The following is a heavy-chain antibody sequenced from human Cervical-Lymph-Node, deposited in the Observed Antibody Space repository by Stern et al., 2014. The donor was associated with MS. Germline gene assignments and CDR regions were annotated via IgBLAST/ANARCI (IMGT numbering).Heavy chain of an antibody. V-gene: IGHV1-2*02. CDR3: AENMDV. CDR2: INHKNGAP. J-gene: IGHJ6*02. CDR1: GFTFSNYY. Sequence: QLVQSGAEVKKPGASVQVSCKASGFTFSNYYIHWLRQAPGQRPEWMGRINHKNGAPHYAKQFQGRVTLTRDTSLGLVTLEVTGLRFDDTAVYCWAENMDVWGQGTMVTVSS.